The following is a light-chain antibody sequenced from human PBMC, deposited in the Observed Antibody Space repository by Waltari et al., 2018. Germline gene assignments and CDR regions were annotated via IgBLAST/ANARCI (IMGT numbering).Light chain of an antibody. CDR1: QSVLYSSNNKNY. CDR2: WAS. V-gene: IGKV4-1*01. Sequence: DIVMTQYPDSLPVSLGERATINCKSSQSVLYSSNNKNYLAWYQQKPGQPPKLPIYWASTRESGVPDRFSGSGSGTDFTLTISSLQAEDVAVYYCQQYYSTPYTFGQGTKLEIK. J-gene: IGKJ2*01. CDR3: QQYYSTPYT.